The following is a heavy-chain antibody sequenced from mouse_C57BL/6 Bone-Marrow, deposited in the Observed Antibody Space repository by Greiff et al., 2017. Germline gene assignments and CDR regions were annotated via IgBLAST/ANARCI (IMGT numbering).Heavy chain of an antibody. CDR1: GYTFTSYW. V-gene: IGHV1-59*01. J-gene: IGHJ1*03. CDR2: IDPSDSYT. D-gene: IGHD4-1*01. Sequence: VQLQQPGAELVRPGTSVKLSCKASGYTFTSYWMHWVKQRPGQGLEWIGVIDPSDSYTNYNQKFKGKATLTVDTSSSTAYMQLSSLTSEDSAVYYCARDWDVWYFDVWGTGTTVTVSS. CDR3: ARDWDVWYFDV.